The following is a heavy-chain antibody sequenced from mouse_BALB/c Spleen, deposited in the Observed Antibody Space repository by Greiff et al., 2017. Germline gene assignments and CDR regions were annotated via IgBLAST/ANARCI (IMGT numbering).Heavy chain of an antibody. J-gene: IGHJ2*01. Sequence: EVKLQESGGGLVQPGGSLRLSCATSGFTFTDYYMSWVRQPPGKALEWLGFIRNKANGYTTEYSASVKGRFTISRDNSQSILNLQMNTLRAEDSATYYCARDTLDYWGQGTTLTVSS. CDR1: GFTFTDYY. V-gene: IGHV7-3*02. CDR3: ARDTLDY. CDR2: IRNKANGYTT.